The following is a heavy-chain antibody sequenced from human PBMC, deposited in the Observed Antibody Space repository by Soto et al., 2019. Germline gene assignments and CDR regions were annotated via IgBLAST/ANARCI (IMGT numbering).Heavy chain of an antibody. Sequence: SGPTLFNPTHTLTLTFTFSVFSLSTSLIRLILIRQPPGKALEWLARIDWDYDKFYSTSLKTRLTISKDTSKNQVVLTMTNMDHVDTATYYCARMRDKWKPDYWGQGTLV. CDR3: ARMRDKWKPDY. J-gene: IGHJ4*02. D-gene: IGHD1-20*01. V-gene: IGHV2-70*04. CDR1: VFSLSTSLIR. CDR2: IDWDYDK.